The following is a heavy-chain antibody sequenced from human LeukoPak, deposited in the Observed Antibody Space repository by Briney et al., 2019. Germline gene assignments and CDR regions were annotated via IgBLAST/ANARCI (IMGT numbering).Heavy chain of an antibody. D-gene: IGHD6-6*01. CDR3: ARDPKSSSRPMDY. CDR2: IIPIFGTA. CDR1: GGTFSSYA. Sequence: SVKVSCKASGGTFSSYAISWVRQAPGQGLEWMGGIIPIFGTANYAQKFQGRVTITADKSTSTVYMELGSLRSEDTAVYYCARDPKSSSRPMDYWGQGTLVTVSS. V-gene: IGHV1-69*06. J-gene: IGHJ4*02.